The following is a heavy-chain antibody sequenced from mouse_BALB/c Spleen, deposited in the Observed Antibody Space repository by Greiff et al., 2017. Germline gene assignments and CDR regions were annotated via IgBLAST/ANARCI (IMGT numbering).Heavy chain of an antibody. J-gene: IGHJ4*01. CDR1: GFSLTSYG. CDR3: ARNRTCQYYYAMDY. D-gene: IGHD6-1*01. Sequence: VQLQQSGPGLVQPSQSLSITCTVSGFSLTSYGVHWVRQSPGKGLEWLGVIWTGGSTDYNAALISRVSISTDNSKSQVFFKMNSLQANDTAIYYCARNRTCQYYYAMDYWGQGTSVTVSA. V-gene: IGHV2-2*02. CDR2: IWTGGST.